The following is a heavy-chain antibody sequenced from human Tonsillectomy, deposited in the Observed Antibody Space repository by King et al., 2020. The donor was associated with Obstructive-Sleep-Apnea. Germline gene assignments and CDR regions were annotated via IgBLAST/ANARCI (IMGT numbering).Heavy chain of an antibody. D-gene: IGHD2-15*01. Sequence: QLQESGPGLVKPSETLSLTCTVSGGSISSYYWSWIRQPAGKGLEWIGRIYTSGSTNYNPSLKSRVTMSVDTSKNQFSLQLSSVTAADTAVYYCARGLCSGGRCVSYNCFDPWGQGTLVTVSS. CDR1: GGSISSYY. CDR2: IYTSGST. CDR3: ARGLCSGGRCVSYNCFDP. J-gene: IGHJ5*02. V-gene: IGHV4-4*07.